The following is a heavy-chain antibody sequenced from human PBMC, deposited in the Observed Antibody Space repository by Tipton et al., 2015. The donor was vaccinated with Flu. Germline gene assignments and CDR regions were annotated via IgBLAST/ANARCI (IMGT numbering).Heavy chain of an antibody. V-gene: IGHV4-38-2*02. J-gene: IGHJ4*02. CDR1: GYSISSGYY. CDR3: ARKRGYQPDVDY. D-gene: IGHD2-2*01. Sequence: TLSLTCTVSGYSISSGYYWGWIRQPPGKGLEWIGSIYYSGSTYYSPSLKSRVTISVDTSKNQFSLKLSSVTAADTAVYYCARKRGYQPDVDYWGQGTLVTVSS. CDR2: IYYSGST.